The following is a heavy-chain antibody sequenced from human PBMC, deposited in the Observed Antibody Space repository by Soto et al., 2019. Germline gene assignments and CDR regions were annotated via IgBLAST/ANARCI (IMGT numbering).Heavy chain of an antibody. D-gene: IGHD6-19*01. J-gene: IGHJ4*02. CDR2: ISHSGIT. V-gene: IGHV4-34*01. CDR1: GGSFSGHR. Sequence: VQLQQWGAGVLKPWETLSLMCSVYGGSFSGHRWNWIRQSPGKGLEWIGEISHSGITTYNPSLTGRASISVDASKNRVSLRLTSVTAADTGVYYCARARDRWGQWLILNYWGQGTRVTVSS. CDR3: ARARDRWGQWLILNY.